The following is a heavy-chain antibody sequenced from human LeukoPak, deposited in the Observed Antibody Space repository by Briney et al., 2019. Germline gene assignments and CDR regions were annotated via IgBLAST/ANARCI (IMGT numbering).Heavy chain of an antibody. CDR3: AKDIDDILTGPYFDC. CDR1: GSTFSSYS. Sequence: PGGSLRLSCAASGSTFSSYSMNWVRQAPGKGLEWVSYISSSGSTIYYADSVKGRFTISRDNAKNSLYLQMNSLRAEDMALYYCAKDIDDILTGPYFDCWGQGTLVTVSS. CDR2: ISSSGSTI. D-gene: IGHD3-9*01. V-gene: IGHV3-48*04. J-gene: IGHJ4*02.